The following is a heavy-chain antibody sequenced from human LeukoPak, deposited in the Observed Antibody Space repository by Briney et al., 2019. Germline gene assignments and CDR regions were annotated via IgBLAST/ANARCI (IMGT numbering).Heavy chain of an antibody. J-gene: IGHJ4*02. CDR2: IRSKAYGGTT. V-gene: IGHV3-49*03. CDR3: TSGREVDY. CDR1: GFTFGEYA. D-gene: IGHD1-26*01. Sequence: GGSLRLSCTASGFTFGEYAMSWFRQAPGKGLEWVGFIRSKAYGGTTEYAASVKGRFTISRDDSKSIAYLQMNSLKTEDTAVYYCTSGREVDYSSQGTLVTVSS.